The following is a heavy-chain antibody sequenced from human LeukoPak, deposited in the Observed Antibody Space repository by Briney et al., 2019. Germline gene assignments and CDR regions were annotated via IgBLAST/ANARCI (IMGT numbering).Heavy chain of an antibody. CDR1: GVSISSYY. Sequence: SETLSLTCTVSGVSISSYYWTWIRQPPGKGLEWIGYIYYSGSTNYNPSLKSRVTISADTSKSQFSLRLSSVTAADTAVYYCARLERGSFYVHFDYWGQGSLVTVSS. CDR2: IYYSGST. V-gene: IGHV4-59*08. J-gene: IGHJ4*02. D-gene: IGHD1-26*01. CDR3: ARLERGSFYVHFDY.